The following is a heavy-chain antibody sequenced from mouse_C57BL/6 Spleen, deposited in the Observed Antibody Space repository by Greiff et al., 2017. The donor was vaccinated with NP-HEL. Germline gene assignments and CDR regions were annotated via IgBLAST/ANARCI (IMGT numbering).Heavy chain of an antibody. CDR2: IDPSDSYT. CDR3: ARGTNWDDAMDY. Sequence: VQLQQPGAELVMPGASVKLSCKASGYTFTSYWMHWVKQRPGQGLEWIGEIDPSDSYTNYNQKFKGKSTLTVDKSSSTAYMQLSSLTSEDSAVYYCARGTNWDDAMDYWGQGTSVTVSS. CDR1: GYTFTSYW. V-gene: IGHV1-69*01. J-gene: IGHJ4*01. D-gene: IGHD4-1*01.